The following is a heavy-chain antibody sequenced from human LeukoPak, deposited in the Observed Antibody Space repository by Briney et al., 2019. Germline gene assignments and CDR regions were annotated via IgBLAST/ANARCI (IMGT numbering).Heavy chain of an antibody. CDR1: GGSFSGYY. V-gene: IGHV4-34*01. CDR3: ARGSGRTRGGFDY. D-gene: IGHD1-26*01. CDR2: INHSGST. J-gene: IGHJ4*02. Sequence: PSETLSLTCAVYGGSFSGYYWSWIRQPPGKGLEWIGEINHSGSTNYNPSLKSRVTISVDTSKNQFSLKLSSVTAADTAVYYRARGSGRTRGGFDYWGQGTLVTVSS.